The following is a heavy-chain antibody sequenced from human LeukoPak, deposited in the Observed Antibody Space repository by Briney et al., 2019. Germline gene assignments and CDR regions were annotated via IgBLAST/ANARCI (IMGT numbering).Heavy chain of an antibody. J-gene: IGHJ3*02. Sequence: ASVKVSCKASGYTFTSYYMHWVRQAPGQGLEWVGIINPSGGSTSYAQKFQGRVTMTRDTSTSTVYMELSSLRSEDTAVYYCAREVDYDFWSGQSPEAAFDIWGQGTMVTVSS. V-gene: IGHV1-46*01. D-gene: IGHD3-3*01. CDR1: GYTFTSYY. CDR2: INPSGGST. CDR3: AREVDYDFWSGQSPEAAFDI.